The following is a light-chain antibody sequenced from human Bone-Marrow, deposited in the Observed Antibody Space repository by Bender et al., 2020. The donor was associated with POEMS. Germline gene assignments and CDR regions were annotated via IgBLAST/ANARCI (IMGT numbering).Light chain of an antibody. V-gene: IGLV1-44*01. CDR3: AAWEDSLNGWV. CDR2: INN. J-gene: IGLJ3*02. Sequence: QSVLTQTPSVSGAPGQRVTISCSGSNSNIGVNSVTWYQQLPGTAPKLLIYINNQRPSGVPDRFSGSKSGTSASLAISGLQSEDEADYYCAAWEDSLNGWVFGGGTKLTVL. CDR1: NSNIGVNS.